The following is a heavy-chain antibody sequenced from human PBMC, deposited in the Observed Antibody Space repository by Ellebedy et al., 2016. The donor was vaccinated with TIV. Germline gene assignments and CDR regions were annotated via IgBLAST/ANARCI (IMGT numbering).Heavy chain of an antibody. CDR2: ISYDASNK. D-gene: IGHD3-10*01. CDR1: GFTFSSYA. V-gene: IGHV3-30*04. J-gene: IGHJ4*02. CDR3: ARDHYGSGPPDPDY. Sequence: PGGSLRLSCTASGFTFSSYAMHWVRQAPGKGLEWVAVISYDASNKFYADSVKGRFTISRDNSKNTLYLQMNSLRAEDTAVYYCARDHYGSGPPDPDYWGQGTLVTVSS.